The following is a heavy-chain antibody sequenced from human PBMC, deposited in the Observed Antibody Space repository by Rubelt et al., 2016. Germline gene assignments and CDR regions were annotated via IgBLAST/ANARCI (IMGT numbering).Heavy chain of an antibody. V-gene: IGHV1-2*06. CDR3: ARDASVANDY. Sequence: QVQLVQSGAEVKKPGSSVKVSCKASGYTFTGYYVQWVRQAPGKGLEWVGRIDTKNGGTIYAQKFRGRVTLTSDTSISTAYMELSSLTSDDTAVYFCARDASVANDYWGQGTLVTVSS. J-gene: IGHJ4*02. CDR2: IDTKNGGT. CDR1: GYTFTGYY.